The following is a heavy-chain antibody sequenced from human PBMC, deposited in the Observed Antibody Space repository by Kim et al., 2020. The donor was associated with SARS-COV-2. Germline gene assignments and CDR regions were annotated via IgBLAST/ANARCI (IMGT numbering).Heavy chain of an antibody. V-gene: IGHV3-23*01. J-gene: IGHJ4*01. CDR1: GFTFNRCY. D-gene: IGHD1-1*01. CDR3: VTTNAGGGGYLVFDS. Sequence: GGSLRLSCVASGFTFNRCYINWVRQAPGKGLEWVSSISDSGGSTFYADSVKGRFSISRDNSRNTLFLQMNNLRGEDTAVYFSVTTNAGGGGYLVFDSSG. CDR2: ISDSGGST.